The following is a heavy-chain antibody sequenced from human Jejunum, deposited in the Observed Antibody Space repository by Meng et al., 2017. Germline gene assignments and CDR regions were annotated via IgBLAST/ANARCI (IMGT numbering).Heavy chain of an antibody. V-gene: IGHV7-4-1*02. CDR3: ARLSWGVTGNDY. J-gene: IGHJ4*02. CDR2: INTNTGNP. D-gene: IGHD2-21*02. Sequence: QVQVVQSGAEVKRPGASVRDSCKASEYTLTSYDVKWVRQVPGQGLEWMGWINTNTGNPTYAQGFTGRFVFSLGTSVNTAYLQISSLKAEDTAVYYCARLSWGVTGNDYWGQGTLVTVSS. CDR1: EYTLTSYD.